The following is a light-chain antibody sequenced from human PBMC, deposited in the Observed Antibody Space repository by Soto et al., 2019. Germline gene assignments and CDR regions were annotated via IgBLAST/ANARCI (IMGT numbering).Light chain of an antibody. J-gene: IGLJ1*01. V-gene: IGLV2-14*01. CDR3: SSYTSSSTYV. Sequence: QSALTQPASVSGSPGQSITISCTGTSSDVGGYIYVSWFQHHPGKAPKLMIYEVSNRPSGVSNRFSGSKSGNTASLTISGLQAEDEADYYCSSYTSSSTYVFGTGTKLTVL. CDR2: EVS. CDR1: SSDVGGYIY.